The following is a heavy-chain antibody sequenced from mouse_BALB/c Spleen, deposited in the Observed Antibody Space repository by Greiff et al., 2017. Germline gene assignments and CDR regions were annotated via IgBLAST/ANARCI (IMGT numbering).Heavy chain of an antibody. V-gene: IGHV10-1*02. D-gene: IGHD1-1*01. Sequence: EVQVVESGGGLVQPKGSLKLSCAASGFTFNTYAMNWVRQAPGKGLEWVARIRSKSNNYATYYADSVKDRFTISRDDSQSMLYLQMNNLKTEDTAMYYCVRGPYYYGSSLYAMDYWGQGTSVTVSS. CDR1: GFTFNTYA. CDR3: VRGPYYYGSSLYAMDY. J-gene: IGHJ4*01. CDR2: IRSKSNNYAT.